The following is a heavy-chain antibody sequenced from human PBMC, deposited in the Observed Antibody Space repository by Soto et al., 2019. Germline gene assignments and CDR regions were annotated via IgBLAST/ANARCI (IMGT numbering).Heavy chain of an antibody. V-gene: IGHV4-34*01. CDR1: GGSFSGYY. Sequence: SETLSLTCAVYGGSFSGYYWSWIRQPPGKGLEWIGEINHSGSTNYNPSLKSRVTISVDTSKNQFSLKLSSVTAADTAVYYCAREEPAYYYDSSGLFDYWGLGTLVNVS. D-gene: IGHD3-22*01. CDR3: AREEPAYYYDSSGLFDY. CDR2: INHSGST. J-gene: IGHJ4*02.